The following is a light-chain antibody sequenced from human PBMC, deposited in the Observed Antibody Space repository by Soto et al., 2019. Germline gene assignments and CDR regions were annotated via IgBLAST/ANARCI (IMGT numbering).Light chain of an antibody. V-gene: IGLV2-23*01. CDR2: EAT. J-gene: IGLJ7*01. CDR3: CSYAGSYTWV. Sequence: QSALIQPASVSGSPRQSITISCTGTSRDIGTYDLVSWYQQHPGKVPKLIIYEATKRPSGVSSRFSGSKSANTASLTISGLQAEDEADYYCCSYAGSYTWVFGGGTQLTVL. CDR1: SRDIGTYDL.